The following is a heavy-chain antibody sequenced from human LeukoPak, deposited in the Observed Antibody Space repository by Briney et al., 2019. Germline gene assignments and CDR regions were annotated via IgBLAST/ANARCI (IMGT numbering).Heavy chain of an antibody. Sequence: GGSLRLSCAGSGFTFSSHAMSWVRQAPGKGLEWVSAISGSGGSTNYADSVKGRFTISRDNSKNTLYLQMNSLRAEDTAVYYCARSLFGVVSSYFDYWGQGTLVTVSS. J-gene: IGHJ4*02. V-gene: IGHV3-23*01. CDR1: GFTFSSHA. D-gene: IGHD3-3*01. CDR3: ARSLFGVVSSYFDY. CDR2: ISGSGGST.